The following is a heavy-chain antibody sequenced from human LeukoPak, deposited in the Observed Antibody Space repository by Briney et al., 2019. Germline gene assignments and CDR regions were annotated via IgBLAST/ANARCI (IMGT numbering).Heavy chain of an antibody. J-gene: IGHJ5*02. CDR2: ISYDGRNI. CDR1: EFSFSSYD. Sequence: PGGSLRLSCTASEFSFSSYDMHWVRQAPGKGLEWVALISYDGRNINYAESVKGRFTISRDNSKNTLYLQTSSLRVEDTAVYSCARLTMIVVVDWFDPWGQGTLVTVSS. CDR3: ARLTMIVVVDWFDP. D-gene: IGHD3-22*01. V-gene: IGHV3-30*04.